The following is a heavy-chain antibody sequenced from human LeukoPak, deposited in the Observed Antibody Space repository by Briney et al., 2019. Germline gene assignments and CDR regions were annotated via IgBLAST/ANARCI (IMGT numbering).Heavy chain of an antibody. J-gene: IGHJ4*02. CDR3: AKDREWELLQNYFDY. Sequence: PSETLSLTCTVSGGSISSYYWSWVRQAPGKGLEWVSGISGSGGNTYYADSVKGRFTISRDNSKNTLYLQMNSLRAEDTAIYYCAKDREWELLQNYFDYWGQGTLVTVSS. CDR1: GGSISSYY. CDR2: ISGSGGNT. D-gene: IGHD1-26*01. V-gene: IGHV3-23*01.